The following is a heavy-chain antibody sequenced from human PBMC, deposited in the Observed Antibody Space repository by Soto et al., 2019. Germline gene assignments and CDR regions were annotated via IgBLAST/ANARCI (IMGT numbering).Heavy chain of an antibody. J-gene: IGHJ6*02. D-gene: IGHD3-16*02. V-gene: IGHV4-30-2*01. Sequence: PSETLSLTCAVSGGSISSGGYSWSWIRQPPGKGLEWIGYIHRGESTYYNASLKSRVTISVDRSKDQFSLTLTSVTAADTATYYCARHRGSPGYYYGMDVWGQGTTVTVSS. CDR3: ARHRGSPGYYYGMDV. CDR2: IHRGEST. CDR1: GGSISSGGYS.